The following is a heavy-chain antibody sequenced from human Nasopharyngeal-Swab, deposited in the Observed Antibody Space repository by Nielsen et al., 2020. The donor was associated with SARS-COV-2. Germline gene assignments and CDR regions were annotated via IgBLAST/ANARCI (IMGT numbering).Heavy chain of an antibody. V-gene: IGHV3-9*01. CDR2: ISWNSGSI. Sequence: SLKISCAASGFTFDDYAIHWVRQAPGKGLEWVSGISWNSGSIGYADSVKGRFTISRDNAKNSLYLQMNSLRAEDTALYYCAKWGSSSRHFDYWGQGTLVTVSS. J-gene: IGHJ4*02. D-gene: IGHD6-6*01. CDR1: GFTFDDYA. CDR3: AKWGSSSRHFDY.